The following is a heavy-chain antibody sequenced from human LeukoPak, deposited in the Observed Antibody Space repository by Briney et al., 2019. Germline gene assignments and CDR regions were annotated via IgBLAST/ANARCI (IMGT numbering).Heavy chain of an antibody. CDR2: INPRDGTT. Sequence: ASVKVSCTSSGHTFNNHFIHWVRQAPGQGLEWMGMINPRDGTTRILQKFQGRVTMTRDTSTSTLYMGLSSLRSEDTATYFCARGADQEFDFWGQGTPVTVSS. J-gene: IGHJ4*02. V-gene: IGHV1-46*02. CDR1: GHTFNNHF. CDR3: ARGADQEFDF.